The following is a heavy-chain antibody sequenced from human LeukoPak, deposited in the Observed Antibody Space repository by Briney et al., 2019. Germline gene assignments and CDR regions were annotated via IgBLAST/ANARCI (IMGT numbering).Heavy chain of an antibody. CDR2: IWYDGSNK. D-gene: IGHD3-16*01. V-gene: IGHV3-33*08. CDR3: ARATTYGWNYLDY. CDR1: GFTFSSYW. J-gene: IGHJ4*02. Sequence: PGGSLRLSCVASGFTFSSYWMSWVRQAPGKGLEWLAVIWYDGSNKYYADSVKGRFTISRDNSKNTLYLQINSLRVEDTAVYYCARATTYGWNYLDYWGQGTLVTVSS.